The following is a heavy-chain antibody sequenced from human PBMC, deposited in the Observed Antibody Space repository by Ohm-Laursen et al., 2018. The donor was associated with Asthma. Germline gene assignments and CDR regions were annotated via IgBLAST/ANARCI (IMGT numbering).Heavy chain of an antibody. CDR3: ARDVSGNGTFDY. J-gene: IGHJ4*02. Sequence: SLRLSCSASGFTFSSYAMHWVRQAPGKGLEWVAVISYDGSNKYYADSVKGRFTISRDNSKNTLYLQMNSLRAEDTAVYYCARDVSGNGTFDYWGQGTLVTVSS. V-gene: IGHV3-30-3*01. CDR2: ISYDGSNK. D-gene: IGHD3-10*01. CDR1: GFTFSSYA.